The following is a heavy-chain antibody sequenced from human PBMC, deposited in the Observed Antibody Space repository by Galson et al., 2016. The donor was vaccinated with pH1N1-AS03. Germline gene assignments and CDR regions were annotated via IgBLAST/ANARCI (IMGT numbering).Heavy chain of an antibody. Sequence: SVKVSCKASGGTFSSDGISWVRQAPGQGPEWMGGIIPMIGTANYAQKFQGRVTITADESTSTAYMEFSALKSDDTAVYYCATPGRRNYYFSHWGQGTLVTVSS. CDR3: ATPGRRNYYFSH. J-gene: IGHJ4*02. CDR1: GGTFSSDG. CDR2: IIPMIGTA. V-gene: IGHV1-69*13. D-gene: IGHD3-3*01.